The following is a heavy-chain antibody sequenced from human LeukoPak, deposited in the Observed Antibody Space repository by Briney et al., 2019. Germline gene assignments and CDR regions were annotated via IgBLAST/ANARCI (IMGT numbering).Heavy chain of an antibody. CDR1: GYTFSNFG. CDR3: ARGSGSSFDY. CDR2: ISAYNGNT. J-gene: IGHJ4*02. Sequence: ASMKVSCKASGYTFSNFGISWVRQAPAQGLEWMGWISAYNGNTRSAQKFQGRVTMTTDTSTNTAYMELTSLRSDDTAVFFCARGSGSSFDYWGQGTLVTVSS. D-gene: IGHD1-26*01. V-gene: IGHV1-18*01.